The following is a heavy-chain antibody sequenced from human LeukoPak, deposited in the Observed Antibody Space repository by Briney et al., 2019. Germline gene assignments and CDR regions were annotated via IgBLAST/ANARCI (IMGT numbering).Heavy chain of an antibody. Sequence: ASVKVSCKVSGYTLTELSMHWVRQAPGKGLEWMGGFDPEDGETIYAQKFQGRVTMTEDTSTDTAYMELSSLRSEDTAVYYCATCYYGSGRYYYYMDVWGKGTTVTVSS. CDR2: FDPEDGET. V-gene: IGHV1-24*01. CDR1: GYTLTELS. J-gene: IGHJ6*03. D-gene: IGHD3-10*01. CDR3: ATCYYGSGRYYYYMDV.